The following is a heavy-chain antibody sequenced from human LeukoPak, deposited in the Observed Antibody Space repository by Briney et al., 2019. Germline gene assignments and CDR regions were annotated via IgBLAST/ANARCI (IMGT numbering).Heavy chain of an antibody. CDR2: IYYSGST. D-gene: IGHD3-22*01. CDR3: ARESNWYYYNSSGYRDAFDI. V-gene: IGHV4-59*01. J-gene: IGHJ3*02. CDR1: GGSISSYY. Sequence: PSETLSLTCTVSGGSISSYYWSWIRQPPGKGLEWTGYIYYSGSTNYNPSLKSRVTISVDTSKNQFSLKLSSVTAADTAVYYCARESNWYYYNSSGYRDAFDIWGQGTMVTVSS.